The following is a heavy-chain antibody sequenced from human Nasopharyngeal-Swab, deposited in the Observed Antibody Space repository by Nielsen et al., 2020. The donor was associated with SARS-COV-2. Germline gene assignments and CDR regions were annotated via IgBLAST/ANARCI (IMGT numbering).Heavy chain of an antibody. CDR1: GFSLSTSGVG. CDR3: ARSSGYISLWFSYWYFDL. D-gene: IGHD5-12*01. Sequence: SGPTLVKPTQTLTLTCTFSGFSLSTSGVGVGWIRQAPGKALEWLALIYWHDDKRYTPSLGNRLTITKDTAKNQVDLTMTDMDPVDPATYFCARSSGYISLWFSYWYFDLWGRGTPVTVSS. J-gene: IGHJ2*01. CDR2: IYWHDDK. V-gene: IGHV2-5*01.